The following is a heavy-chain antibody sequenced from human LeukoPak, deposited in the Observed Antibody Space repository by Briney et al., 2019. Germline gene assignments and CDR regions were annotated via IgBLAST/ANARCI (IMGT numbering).Heavy chain of an antibody. CDR1: GGSFSGYY. J-gene: IGHJ4*02. V-gene: IGHV4-34*01. CDR2: VNHSGST. CDR3: ARGRRLLL. Sequence: SETLSLTCAVYGGSFSGYYWSWIRQPPGKGLEWIGEVNHSGSTNNNPSLKSRVTISVDTSKNQFSLKLSSVTAADTAVYYCARGRRLLLWGQGTLVTVSS. D-gene: IGHD3-22*01.